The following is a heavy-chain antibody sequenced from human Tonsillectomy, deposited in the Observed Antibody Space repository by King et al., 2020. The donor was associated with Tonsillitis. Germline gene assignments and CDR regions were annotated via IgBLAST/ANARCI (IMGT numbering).Heavy chain of an antibody. Sequence: VQLQQWGAGLLKPSETLSLTCAVYGGSLSGYYWSWIRQPPGKGLEWIGEINHSGSTNYNPSLKSRVTISVDTSKNQFSLKLSSVTAADTAVYYCASSMVRGVITFYYWGQGTLVTVSS. D-gene: IGHD3-10*01. CDR2: INHSGST. CDR1: GGSLSGYY. CDR3: ASSMVRGVITFYY. J-gene: IGHJ4*02. V-gene: IGHV4-34*01.